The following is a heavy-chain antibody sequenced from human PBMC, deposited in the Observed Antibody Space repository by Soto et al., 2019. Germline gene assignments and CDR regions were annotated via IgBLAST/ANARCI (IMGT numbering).Heavy chain of an antibody. J-gene: IGHJ6*02. CDR3: ARIRGV. CDR2: INHSGST. V-gene: IGHV4-34*01. D-gene: IGHD3-3*02. CDR1: GGSFSAYY. Sequence: PSETLSLTCAVYGGSFSAYYWSWIRQPPGKGLEWIGEINHSGSTNYNPSLKSRVTISVDTSKDQFSLKLSSVTAADTAVYYCARIRGVWGQGTTVTVSS.